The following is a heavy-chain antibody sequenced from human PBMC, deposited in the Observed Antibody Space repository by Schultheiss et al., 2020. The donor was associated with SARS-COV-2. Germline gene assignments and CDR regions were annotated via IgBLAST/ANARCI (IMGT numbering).Heavy chain of an antibody. D-gene: IGHD6-13*01. CDR1: GYSFTSYW. J-gene: IGHJ4*02. CDR2: IYPGDSDT. V-gene: IGHV5-51*01. CDR3: ARPPLYSRSSTFFDY. Sequence: KVSCKGSGYSFTSYWIGWVRQMPGKGLEWMGIIYPGDSDTRYSPSFQGQVTISADKSISTAYLQWSSLKASDTAMYYCARPPLYSRSSTFFDYWGQGTLVTVSS.